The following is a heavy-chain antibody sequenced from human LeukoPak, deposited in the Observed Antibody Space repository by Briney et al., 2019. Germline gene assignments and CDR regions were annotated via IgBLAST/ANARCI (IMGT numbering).Heavy chain of an antibody. J-gene: IGHJ4*02. CDR3: AREYRYFDWLDVLDY. CDR1: GFTFSDYY. CDR2: ISSSGSTI. Sequence: GGSLRLSCAASGFTFSDYYMSWIRQAPGKGLEWVSYISSSGSTIYYADSVKGRFTISRDNAKNSLYLQMNSPRAEDTAVYYCAREYRYFDWLDVLDYWGQGTLVTVSS. V-gene: IGHV3-11*01. D-gene: IGHD3-9*01.